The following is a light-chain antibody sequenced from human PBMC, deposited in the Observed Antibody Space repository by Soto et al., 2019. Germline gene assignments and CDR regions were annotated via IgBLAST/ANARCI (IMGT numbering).Light chain of an antibody. CDR2: EVS. CDR1: SSDVGGYNF. J-gene: IGLJ1*01. Sequence: QSVLTQPASVFGSPGQSITFSCTGTSSDVGGYNFVSWYQQHPGKAPKLMIYEVSSRPSGVSNRFSGSKSGNTASLTISGLKPEDEADYYCSSYTTSNTVVFGTGTKVTX. CDR3: SSYTTSNTVV. V-gene: IGLV2-14*03.